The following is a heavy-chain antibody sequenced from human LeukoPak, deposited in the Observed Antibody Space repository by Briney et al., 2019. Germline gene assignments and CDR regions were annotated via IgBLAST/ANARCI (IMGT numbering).Heavy chain of an antibody. CDR3: AREMATLFDI. Sequence: GGSLRLSCAASGFTVSSNYMSWVRQAPGKGLEWVSVIYSGGSTYYADSVKGRFTISRDNSKNTLYLQMNSLRAENTAVYYCAREMATLFDIWGQGTMVTVSS. D-gene: IGHD5-24*01. CDR2: IYSGGST. CDR1: GFTVSSNY. J-gene: IGHJ3*02. V-gene: IGHV3-53*01.